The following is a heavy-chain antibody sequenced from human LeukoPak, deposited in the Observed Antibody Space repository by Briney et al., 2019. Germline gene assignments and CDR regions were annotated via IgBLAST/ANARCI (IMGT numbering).Heavy chain of an antibody. V-gene: IGHV1-69*13. CDR1: GGTFSSYA. J-gene: IGHJ4*02. CDR2: IIPIFGTA. Sequence: SVKVSCKASGGTFSSYAISWVRQAPGQGLEWMGGIIPIFGTANSAQKFQGRVTITADESTSTAYMELSSLRSQATAVYYCARVSDYYDSSGYYMIFDYWGQGTLVTVSS. CDR3: ARVSDYYDSSGYYMIFDY. D-gene: IGHD3-22*01.